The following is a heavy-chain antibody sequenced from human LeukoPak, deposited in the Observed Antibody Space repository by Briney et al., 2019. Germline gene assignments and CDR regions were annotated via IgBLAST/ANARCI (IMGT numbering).Heavy chain of an antibody. CDR3: ARDRAYYDSSGYYYASAFDI. J-gene: IGHJ3*02. CDR1: GGSISSYY. CDR2: IYYSGST. D-gene: IGHD3-22*01. Sequence: SETLSLTCTVSGGSISSYYWSWIRQPPGKGLEWIGYIYYSGSTNYNPSLKSRVTISVDTSENQFSLKLSSVTAADTAVYYCARDRAYYDSSGYYYASAFDIWGQGTMVTVSS. V-gene: IGHV4-59*01.